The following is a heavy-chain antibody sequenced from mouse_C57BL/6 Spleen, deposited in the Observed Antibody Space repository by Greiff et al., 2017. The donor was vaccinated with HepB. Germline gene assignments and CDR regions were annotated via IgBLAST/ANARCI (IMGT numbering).Heavy chain of an antibody. CDR3: ARVNDDYDPFAY. D-gene: IGHD2-4*01. CDR2: ISYDGSN. J-gene: IGHJ3*01. CDR1: GYSITSGYY. Sequence: VQLQESGPGLVKPSQSLSLTCSVTGYSITSGYYWHWIRQFPGNKLAWMGYISYDGSNNYNPSLNNRISITRDTSKNQFCLKLNSVTTEDTATYYCARVNDDYDPFAYWGQGTLVTVSA. V-gene: IGHV3-6*01.